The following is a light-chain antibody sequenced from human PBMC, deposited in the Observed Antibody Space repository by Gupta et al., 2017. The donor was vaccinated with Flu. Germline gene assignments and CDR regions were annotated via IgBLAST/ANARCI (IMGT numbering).Light chain of an antibody. J-gene: IGKJ1*01. Sequence: DVQMIQSPSSLSASVGDRVTITCRASQTIGNYLTWYQQRPGSAPKVLIYGVSTWQTGVSSRFSGSGSGKDLTLTITSRQQEDFATYYCRQTESFVPWTFGQGTMVDIK. CDR2: GVS. CDR1: QTIGNY. CDR3: RQTESFVPWT. V-gene: IGKV1-39*01.